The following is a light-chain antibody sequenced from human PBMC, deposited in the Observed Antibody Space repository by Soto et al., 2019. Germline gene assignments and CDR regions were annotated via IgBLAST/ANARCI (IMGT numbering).Light chain of an antibody. CDR1: QSVASN. J-gene: IGKJ4*01. CDR3: QQYSKWPLT. CDR2: AAS. V-gene: IGKV3-15*01. Sequence: IVMTQSPATLSVSPGGIATLSCRASQSVASNLAWYQQIPGQAPRLLIFAASTRAAGIPARFSGTGSGTEFTLTISSLQSEDFAVYYCQQYSKWPLTFGGGTKV.